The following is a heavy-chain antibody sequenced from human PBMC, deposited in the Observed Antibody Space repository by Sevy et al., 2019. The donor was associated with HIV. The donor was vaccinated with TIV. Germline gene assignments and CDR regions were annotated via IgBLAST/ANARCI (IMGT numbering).Heavy chain of an antibody. Sequence: GGSLRLSCAASGFTFSSYKMIWVRQAPGKGLEWVSSISSSSTYISYADSVKGRFTISRDNAENSLFLQMNSLRAEDTAVYYCASLYNGFDYWDQGTLVTVSS. J-gene: IGHJ4*02. CDR3: ASLYNGFDY. D-gene: IGHD1-20*01. CDR2: ISSSSTYI. V-gene: IGHV3-21*01. CDR1: GFTFSSYK.